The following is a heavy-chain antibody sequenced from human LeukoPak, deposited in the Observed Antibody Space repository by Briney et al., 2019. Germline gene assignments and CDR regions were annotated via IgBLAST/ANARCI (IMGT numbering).Heavy chain of an antibody. D-gene: IGHD6-13*01. CDR3: ARGSRIAAATDAFDI. J-gene: IGHJ3*02. Sequence: SETLSLTCAVYGGSFSGYYWSWIRQPPGKGLEWIGEINHSGSTNYNPSLKSRVTISVGTSKNQFSLKLSSVTAADTAVYYCARGSRIAAATDAFDIWGQGTMVTVSS. CDR2: INHSGST. V-gene: IGHV4-34*01. CDR1: GGSFSGYY.